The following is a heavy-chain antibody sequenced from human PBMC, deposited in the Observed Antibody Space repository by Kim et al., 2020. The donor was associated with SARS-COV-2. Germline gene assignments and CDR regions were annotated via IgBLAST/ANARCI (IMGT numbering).Heavy chain of an antibody. Sequence: SVKVSCKASGGTFSSYAISWVRQAPGQGLEWMGGIIPIFGTANYAQKFQGRVTITADESTSTAYMELSSLRSEDTAVYYCARGGYSNYDRYYYGMDVWGPGTTVPVSS. V-gene: IGHV1-69*13. CDR3: ARGGYSNYDRYYYGMDV. D-gene: IGHD4-4*01. CDR1: GGTFSSYA. CDR2: IIPIFGTA. J-gene: IGHJ6*02.